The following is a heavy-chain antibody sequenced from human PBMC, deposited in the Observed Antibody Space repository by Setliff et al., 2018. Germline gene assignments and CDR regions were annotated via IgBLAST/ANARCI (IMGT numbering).Heavy chain of an antibody. CDR2: IDPKSGRT. J-gene: IGHJ4*02. V-gene: IGHV1-2*02. CDR1: GYPFVGYY. D-gene: IGHD3-16*01. CDR3: AKQGDLAFDY. Sequence: ASVKVSCKTSGYPFVGYYIYWMRQAPGQGPEWMGWIDPKSGRTKYAVKFQGRVTMTRDTSINTIYMEVSSLTSDDTAMYYCAKQGDLAFDYWGQVTQVTVSS.